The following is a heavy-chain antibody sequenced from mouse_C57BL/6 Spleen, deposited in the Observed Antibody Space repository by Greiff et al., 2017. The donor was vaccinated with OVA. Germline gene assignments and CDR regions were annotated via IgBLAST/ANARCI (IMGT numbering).Heavy chain of an antibody. D-gene: IGHD3-2*02. V-gene: IGHV3-6*01. CDR1: GYSITSGYY. CDR2: ISYDGSN. J-gene: IGHJ1*03. Sequence: DVQLQESGPGLVKPSQSLSLTCSVTGYSITSGYYWNWIRQFPGNKLEWMGYISYDGSNNYNPSLKNRISITRDTSKNQFFLKLNSVTTEDTATYYCARDQGGYFDVWGTGTTVTVSS. CDR3: ARDQGGYFDV.